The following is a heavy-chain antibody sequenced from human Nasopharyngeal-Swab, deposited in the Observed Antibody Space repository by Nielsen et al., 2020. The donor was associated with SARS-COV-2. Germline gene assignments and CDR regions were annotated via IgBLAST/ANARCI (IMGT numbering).Heavy chain of an antibody. CDR2: IYHSGST. CDR1: GGSISSGGYS. V-gene: IGHV4-30-2*01. CDR3: ARDYHYDSSGYDRIDYYYYMDV. Sequence: LRLSCAVSGGSISSGGYSWIWIRQPPGKGLEWIGYIYHSGSTYYNPSLKSRVTISVDMSKNQFSLKLSSVTAADTAVYYCARDYHYDSSGYDRIDYYYYMDVWGKGTTVTVSS. D-gene: IGHD3-22*01. J-gene: IGHJ6*03.